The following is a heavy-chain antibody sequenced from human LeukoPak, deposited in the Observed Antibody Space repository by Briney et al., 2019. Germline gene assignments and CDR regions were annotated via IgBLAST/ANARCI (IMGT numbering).Heavy chain of an antibody. CDR3: ARPAFGGYPNAFDI. CDR2: IYYSGST. D-gene: IGHD5-12*01. V-gene: IGHV4-59*08. CDR1: GGSFSGYY. Sequence: PSETLYLTCAVYGGSFSGYYWSWIRQPPGKGLEWIGNIYYSGSTNYNPSLKSRVTISVDTSKNQFSLRLSSVTAADTAVYYCARPAFGGYPNAFDIWGQGTMVTVSS. J-gene: IGHJ3*02.